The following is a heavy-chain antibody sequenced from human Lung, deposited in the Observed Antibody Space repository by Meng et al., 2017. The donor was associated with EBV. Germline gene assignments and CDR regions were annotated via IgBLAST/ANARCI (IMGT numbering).Heavy chain of an antibody. Sequence: EKRGEAGPGRGNRMGTLTLTCAVSGGSISSSNWGSWVRQPTGKGLEWIGEIYHSGSTNYNPSLKRRVTISVDKSKNQFSLKLSSVTAADTAVYYCARVVAGRYNWFDPWGQGTLVTVSS. D-gene: IGHD6-6*01. CDR2: IYHSGST. V-gene: IGHV4-4*02. CDR1: GGSISSSNW. J-gene: IGHJ5*02. CDR3: ARVVAGRYNWFDP.